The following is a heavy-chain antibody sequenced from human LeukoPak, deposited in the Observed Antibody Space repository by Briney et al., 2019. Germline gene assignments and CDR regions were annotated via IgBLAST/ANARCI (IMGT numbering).Heavy chain of an antibody. J-gene: IGHJ4*02. CDR1: GGSISSYY. CDR3: ARGGGDSSGWKPNDY. D-gene: IGHD6-19*01. V-gene: IGHV4-59*01. CDR2: ISYSGST. Sequence: ASETLSLTCTVSGGSISSYYWSWIRRPPGKGLEWIGYISYSGSTNYNPSLKSRVTISVDTSKNQFSLKLSSVTAADTAVYYCARGGGDSSGWKPNDYWGQGTLVTVSS.